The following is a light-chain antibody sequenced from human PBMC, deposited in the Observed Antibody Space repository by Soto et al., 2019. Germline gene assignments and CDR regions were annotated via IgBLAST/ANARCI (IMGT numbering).Light chain of an antibody. Sequence: VMTQSPATLSVSPGEGATLSCRASQSVSSKLAWYQQRPGQAPRLLIYDASTRATGIPARFSGSGSGTELTLTISSLQSEDFAVYYCQQYSNWPPWTFGQGTKVEIK. J-gene: IGKJ1*01. V-gene: IGKV3-15*01. CDR2: DAS. CDR3: QQYSNWPPWT. CDR1: QSVSSK.